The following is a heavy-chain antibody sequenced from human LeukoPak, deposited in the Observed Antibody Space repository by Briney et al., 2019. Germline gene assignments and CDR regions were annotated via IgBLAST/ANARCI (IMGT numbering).Heavy chain of an antibody. CDR2: IYYSGST. Sequence: SETLSLTCTVSGGSISSYYWSWIRQPPGKGLEWIGYIYYSGSTNYNPSLKSRVTISVDTSKNQFSLKLSSVTAADTAVYYCARHLKLGWWFEDYWGQGTLVTVSS. V-gene: IGHV4-59*01. CDR1: GGSISSYY. CDR3: ARHLKLGWWFEDY. J-gene: IGHJ4*02. D-gene: IGHD2-8*02.